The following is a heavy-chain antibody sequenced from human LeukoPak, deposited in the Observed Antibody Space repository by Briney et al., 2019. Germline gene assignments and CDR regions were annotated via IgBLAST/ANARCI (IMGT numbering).Heavy chain of an antibody. CDR1: GFTFSDYA. J-gene: IGHJ4*02. D-gene: IGHD5-18*01. CDR3: ASGDSVWLLDY. V-gene: IGHV3-30*04. CDR2: ISYDVSIT. Sequence: GGSLRLSCAASGFTFSDYAMHWVRQAPGKGLEWVAIISYDVSITYYADSVKGRFTISRDNSRNSFYLQMNSLRTEDTAVYYCASGDSVWLLDYWGQGTLLSVSS.